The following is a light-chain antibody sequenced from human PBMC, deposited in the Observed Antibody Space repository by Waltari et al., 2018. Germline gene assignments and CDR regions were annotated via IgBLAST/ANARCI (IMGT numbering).Light chain of an antibody. J-gene: IGKJ1*01. CDR2: GAS. CDR1: QSVSSSY. CDR3: QQYGSSPRT. Sequence: EIVLPQSPGTLSLSPGERATLSCRASQSVSSSYLAWYQQKPGQAPRLHIYGASSRATGIPDRFSGSGSGTDFTLTISRLEPEDFAVYYCQQYGSSPRTFGQGTKVEIK. V-gene: IGKV3-20*01.